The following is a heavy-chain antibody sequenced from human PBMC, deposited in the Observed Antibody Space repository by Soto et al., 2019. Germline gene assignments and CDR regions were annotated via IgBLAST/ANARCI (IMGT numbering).Heavy chain of an antibody. V-gene: IGHV3-30-3*01. CDR1: GFTFSSYA. CDR2: ISYAGSNK. CDR3: ASDMGDPLGDIDY. Sequence: QVQLVESGGGVVQPGRSLRLSCAASGFTFSSYAMHWVRQAPGKGLEWVAVISYAGSNKYYADSVKGRFTISRDNSKNTLYLQMNSLRAEDTAVYYGASDMGDPLGDIDYWGQGTLVTVSS. J-gene: IGHJ4*02. D-gene: IGHD3-16*01.